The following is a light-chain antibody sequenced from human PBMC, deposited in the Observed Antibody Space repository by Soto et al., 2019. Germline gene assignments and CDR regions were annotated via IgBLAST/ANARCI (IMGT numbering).Light chain of an antibody. J-gene: IGKJ4*01. CDR3: QQYYSYPLT. CDR2: AAS. Sequence: AIRMTQSPSSFSASTGDRVTITCRASQGISSYLAWYQQKPGKAPKLLIYAASTLQSGVPSRFSGSGSGTDFTLTIRFLQSEGFSTYYCQQYYSYPLTFGGGTKVEIK. V-gene: IGKV1-8*01. CDR1: QGISSY.